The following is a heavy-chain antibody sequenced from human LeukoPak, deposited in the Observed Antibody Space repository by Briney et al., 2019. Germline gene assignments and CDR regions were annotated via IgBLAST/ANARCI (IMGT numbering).Heavy chain of an antibody. CDR3: TRDWRYDVVAPQGFDN. CDR2: ISVHDGDT. D-gene: IGHD5-12*01. J-gene: IGHJ4*02. CDR1: GRIYTTYG. Sequence: ASVKVSCKASGRIYTTYGISWVRQAPGQGLEWMGWISVHDGDTKYARKYQAGVTMTTDASTTVYLELTSLTYDDTAVYYCTRDWRYDVVAPQGFDNWGQGTRVIVSS. V-gene: IGHV1-18*01.